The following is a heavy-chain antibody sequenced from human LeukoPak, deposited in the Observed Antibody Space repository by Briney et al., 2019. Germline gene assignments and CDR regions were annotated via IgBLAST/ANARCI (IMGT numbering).Heavy chain of an antibody. CDR1: GGSISSYY. V-gene: IGHV4-59*01. D-gene: IGHD1-1*01. CDR2: IYYSGST. Sequence: SETLSLTCTVSGGSISSYYWSWIWQPPGKGLEWIGYIYYSGSTNYNPSLKSRVTISVDTSKNQFSLKLSSVTAADTAVYYCARANWNYVDYWGQGTLVTVSS. CDR3: ARANWNYVDY. J-gene: IGHJ4*02.